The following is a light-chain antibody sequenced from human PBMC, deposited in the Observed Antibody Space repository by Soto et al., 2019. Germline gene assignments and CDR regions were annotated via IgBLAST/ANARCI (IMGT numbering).Light chain of an antibody. V-gene: IGLV6-57*04. CDR1: SGSIASNY. Sequence: FMLTQPNSVSESPGKTVTISCTRSSGSIASNYVQWYQQRPGSAPTTVIYEDNQRPSGVPDRFSGSIDSSSNSASLTISGLKTEDEADYYCQSYDSSNPVVFGGGTKLTVL. J-gene: IGLJ2*01. CDR3: QSYDSSNPVV. CDR2: EDN.